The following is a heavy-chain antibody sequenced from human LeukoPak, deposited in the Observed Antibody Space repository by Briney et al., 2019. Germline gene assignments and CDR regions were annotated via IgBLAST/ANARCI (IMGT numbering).Heavy chain of an antibody. Sequence: PSQTLSLTCTVSGGSISSGGYYWRWLRQPPGKGLEWIGYIYHSGSTYYNPSLKSRVTISVDRSKNQFSLKLSSETAADTAVYYCARGVPDFDYWGQGTLVTASS. CDR3: ARGVPDFDY. CDR2: IYHSGST. V-gene: IGHV4-30-2*01. J-gene: IGHJ4*02. CDR1: GGSISSGGYY.